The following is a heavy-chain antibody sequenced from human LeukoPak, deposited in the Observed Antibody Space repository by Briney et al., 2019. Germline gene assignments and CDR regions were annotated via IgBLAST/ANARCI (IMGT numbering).Heavy chain of an antibody. Sequence: SETLSPTCTVSGGSVSSESSHWSWIRQPPGKGLEWIAYIFNSGSSNYNPSLKSRVTISVDTSKNQFSLKLNSVTAADTAQYHCARGVGGVREGFDIWGQGTMVTVSS. D-gene: IGHD3-16*01. V-gene: IGHV4-61*01. J-gene: IGHJ3*02. CDR1: GGSVSSESSH. CDR3: ARGVGGVREGFDI. CDR2: IFNSGSS.